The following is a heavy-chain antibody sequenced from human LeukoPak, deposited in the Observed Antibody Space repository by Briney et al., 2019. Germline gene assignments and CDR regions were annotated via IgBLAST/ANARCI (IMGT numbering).Heavy chain of an antibody. V-gene: IGHV1-2*02. CDR1: GFTFTGYY. D-gene: IGHD3-10*01. CDR3: ARGPRYGSGNYYNNY. J-gene: IGHJ4*02. Sequence: ASVKVSCKASGFTFTGYYIYWVRQAPGQGLERMGWINPNSGGTNYALKFQGRVTMTRDTSISTAYMELSRLRSDDTAVYYCARGPRYGSGNYYNNYWGQGTLVTVSS. CDR2: INPNSGGT.